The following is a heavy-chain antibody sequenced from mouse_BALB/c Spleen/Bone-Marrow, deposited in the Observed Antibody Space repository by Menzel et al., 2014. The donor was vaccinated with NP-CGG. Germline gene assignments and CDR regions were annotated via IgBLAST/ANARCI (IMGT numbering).Heavy chain of an antibody. CDR3: ARRGFDNSYWYFGV. Sequence: EVQLQQSGGDLVKPGGSPKLSCAASGFTFSSYGMSWVRQTPDKSLEWVATISSGGSHTYNPDSVKGRFTISRDNAKNTLYLQMSSLKSEDTAIYYCARRGFDNSYWYFGVWGAGTTVTVSS. CDR1: GFTFSSYG. J-gene: IGHJ1*01. CDR2: ISSGGSHT. V-gene: IGHV5-6*01.